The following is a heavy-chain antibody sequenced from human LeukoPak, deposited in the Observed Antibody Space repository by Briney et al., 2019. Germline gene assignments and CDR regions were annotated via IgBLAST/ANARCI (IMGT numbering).Heavy chain of an antibody. V-gene: IGHV3-20*04. CDR2: TNWNGYST. Sequence: GGSLRLSCAASGFTFENYAMSWVRQAPGKGLEWVSTTNWNGYSTDYAGSVKGRFTISRDNAKNSLFLQMNSLRADDTAFYYCARLGGRDRGSYSGPDYWGQGTLVTVSS. D-gene: IGHD1-26*01. J-gene: IGHJ4*02. CDR3: ARLGGRDRGSYSGPDY. CDR1: GFTFENYA.